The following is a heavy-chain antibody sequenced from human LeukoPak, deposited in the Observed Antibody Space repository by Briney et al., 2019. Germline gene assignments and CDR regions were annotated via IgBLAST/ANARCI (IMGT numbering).Heavy chain of an antibody. D-gene: IGHD6-13*01. CDR2: IKQDGSEK. V-gene: IGHV3-7*05. J-gene: IGHJ4*02. CDR1: GFTFSSYW. Sequence: GGSLRLSCAASGFTFSSYWMSWVRQAPGKGLEWVANIKQDGSEKYYVDSVKGRFTISRDNAKNSLYLQMNSLRAEDTAVYYCARGWVYSSSWYYLDYWGQGTLVTVSS. CDR3: ARGWVYSSSWYYLDY.